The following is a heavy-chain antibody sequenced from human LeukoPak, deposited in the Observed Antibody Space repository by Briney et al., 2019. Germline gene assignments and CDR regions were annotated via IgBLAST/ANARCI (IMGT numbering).Heavy chain of an antibody. CDR2: ISGSGGST. J-gene: IGHJ4*02. Sequence: GGSLRLSCAASGFTFSSYAMSWVRQAPGKGLEWVSAISGSGGSTYYADSVKGRFTISRDNSKNTLYLQMNSLRAEDTAVYYCASRYCSSTSCYSRVYWGQGTLVTAAS. V-gene: IGHV3-23*01. CDR3: ASRYCSSTSCYSRVY. CDR1: GFTFSSYA. D-gene: IGHD2-2*02.